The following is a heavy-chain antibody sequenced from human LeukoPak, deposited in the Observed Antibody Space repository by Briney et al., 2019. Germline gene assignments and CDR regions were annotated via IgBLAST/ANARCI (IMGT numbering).Heavy chain of an antibody. CDR3: ASSLNYYDSSGYAVDY. Sequence: GASVKVSCKASGYTFTGYHMHWVRQATGQGLEWMGWINPNSGGTNYAQKFQGRVTMTRDTSISTAYMELSRLRSDDTAVYYCASSLNYYDSSGYAVDYWGQGTLVTVSS. D-gene: IGHD3-22*01. J-gene: IGHJ4*02. CDR1: GYTFTGYH. V-gene: IGHV1-2*02. CDR2: INPNSGGT.